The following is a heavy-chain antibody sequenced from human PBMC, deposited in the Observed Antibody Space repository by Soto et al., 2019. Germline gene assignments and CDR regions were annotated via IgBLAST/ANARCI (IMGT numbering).Heavy chain of an antibody. J-gene: IGHJ4*02. V-gene: IGHV3-30*18. Sequence: ESGGGVVQPGRSLRLSCADSGFTFTDYGMHWFRQAPGKGREWVAVISYDGRNKNYADSVKGRFTISRDNSKNTLYLQMNSLRAEDTSVYYCAKDTYFHDSSGYYVFDYWGQGTLVTVSS. CDR3: AKDTYFHDSSGYYVFDY. D-gene: IGHD3-22*01. CDR2: ISYDGRNK. CDR1: GFTFTDYG.